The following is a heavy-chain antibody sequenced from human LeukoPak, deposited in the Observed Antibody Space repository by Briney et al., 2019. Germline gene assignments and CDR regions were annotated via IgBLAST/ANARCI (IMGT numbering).Heavy chain of an antibody. CDR1: GGSIXTYY. D-gene: IGHD5-12*01. CDR3: ARGGYSGYDWDN. J-gene: IGHJ4*02. Sequence: PXXTLSLTCTVXGGSIXTYYWGWLRQSPGKGLEWIGYIYYSGSTNYNPSLKSRVTMSVDTSKNEFSLRVTSVTTADTAVYFCARGGYSGYDWDNWGQGMLVTVSS. CDR2: IYYSGST. V-gene: IGHV4-59*01.